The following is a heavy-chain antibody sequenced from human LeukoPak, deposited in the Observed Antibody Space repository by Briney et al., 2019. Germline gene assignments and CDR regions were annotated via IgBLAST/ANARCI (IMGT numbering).Heavy chain of an antibody. D-gene: IGHD1-1*01. CDR1: GGTFSSYA. V-gene: IGHV1-69*05. CDR3: ARPELERQDAFDI. CDR2: IIPIFGTA. Sequence: GASVKVSCKASGGTFSSYAISWVRQAPGQGLEWMGGIIPIFGTANYAQKFQGRVTITTDESTSTAYMELSSLRSEDTAVYYCARPELERQDAFDIWGQGTMVTVSS. J-gene: IGHJ3*02.